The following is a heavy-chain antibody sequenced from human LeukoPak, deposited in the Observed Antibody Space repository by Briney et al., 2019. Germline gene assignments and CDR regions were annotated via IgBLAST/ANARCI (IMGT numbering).Heavy chain of an antibody. CDR3: ARAHCSGGSCERGTFDY. Sequence: GASVKVSCKASGGTFSSYAISWGRQAPGQGLEWMGRIIPIFGTVNYAQKFQGRVTITTDESTSTAYMELSSLRSEDTAVYYCARAHCSGGSCERGTFDYWGQGTLVTVSS. CDR2: IIPIFGTV. CDR1: GGTFSSYA. V-gene: IGHV1-69*05. J-gene: IGHJ4*02. D-gene: IGHD2-15*01.